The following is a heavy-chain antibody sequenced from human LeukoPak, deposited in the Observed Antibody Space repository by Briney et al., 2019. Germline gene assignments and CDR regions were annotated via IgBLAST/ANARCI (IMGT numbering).Heavy chain of an antibody. CDR1: GFTLSGSA. V-gene: IGHV3-73*01. J-gene: IGHJ4*02. CDR3: STVDSDSSTYLDH. D-gene: IGHD3-22*01. CDR2: IRNKPNSYAT. Sequence: GGSLRLSCAASGFTLSGSAMHWVRQASGRGLEWVGRIRNKPNSYATAYAASVKGRFTVSRDDSKNTAYLQMNSLKTEDTAVYYCSTVDSDSSTYLDHWGQGTLVTVSS.